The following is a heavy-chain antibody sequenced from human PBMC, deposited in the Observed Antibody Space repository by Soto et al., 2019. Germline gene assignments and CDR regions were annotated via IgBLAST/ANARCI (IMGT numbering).Heavy chain of an antibody. Sequence: SETLSLTCTVSGESIRSDTDYWAWIRQPPGKGPEWIGSIYYSGSTYYNPSLKSRITISVDTSKNQFSLKLSSVTAADTAVYYCARRLEEFGNYWFDPWGQGTLVTVSS. CDR2: IYYSGST. D-gene: IGHD3-10*01. J-gene: IGHJ5*02. CDR3: ARRLEEFGNYWFDP. CDR1: GESIRSDTDY. V-gene: IGHV4-39*01.